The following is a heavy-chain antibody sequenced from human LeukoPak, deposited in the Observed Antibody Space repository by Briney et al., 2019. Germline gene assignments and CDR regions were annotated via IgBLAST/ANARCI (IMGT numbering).Heavy chain of an antibody. CDR1: GFTFSAFG. D-gene: IGHD2/OR15-2a*01. CDR3: AKEENTAANS. J-gene: IGHJ4*02. CDR2: ISYDGSYE. V-gene: IGHV3-30*18. Sequence: GGSLRLSCAASGFTFSAFGMHWVRQAPGKGLEWVAVISYDGSYEYFADSVKGRFTISRDDSKNTLYLQINSLRAEDTAMYYCAKEENTAANSWGQGTLVTVSS.